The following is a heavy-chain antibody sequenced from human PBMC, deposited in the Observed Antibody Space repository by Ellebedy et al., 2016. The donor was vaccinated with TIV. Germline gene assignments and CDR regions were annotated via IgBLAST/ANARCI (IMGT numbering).Heavy chain of an antibody. D-gene: IGHD6-19*01. CDR1: GFTFDDYA. Sequence: SLKISCAASGFTFDDYAMHWVRQAPGKGLEWVSSISWNGNYKGYADSVKGRFTISSENAKNSLYLQMNSLRAEDTALYYCSQGRQGAVAGPLVQQWGRGTLGTVSS. CDR3: SQGRQGAVAGPLVQQ. V-gene: IGHV3-9*01. J-gene: IGHJ1*01. CDR2: ISWNGNYK.